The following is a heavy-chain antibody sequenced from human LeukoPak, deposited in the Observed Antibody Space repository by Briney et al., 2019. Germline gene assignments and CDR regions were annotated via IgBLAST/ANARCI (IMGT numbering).Heavy chain of an antibody. CDR3: ARDPSVVYYYDSSGYYSPGVFDY. V-gene: IGHV1-18*01. Sequence: ASVKVSCKASGYTFTSYGISWVRQAPGQGLEGMGWISAYNGNTNYAQKLQGRVTMTTDTSTSTAYMELRSLRSDDTAVYYCARDPSVVYYYDSSGYYSPGVFDYWGQGTLVTVSS. CDR2: ISAYNGNT. CDR1: GYTFTSYG. J-gene: IGHJ4*02. D-gene: IGHD3-22*01.